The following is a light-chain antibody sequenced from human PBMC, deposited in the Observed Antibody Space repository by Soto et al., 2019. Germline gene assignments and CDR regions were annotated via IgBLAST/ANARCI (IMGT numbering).Light chain of an antibody. CDR3: SSYTSSSRLYV. CDR2: DVS. CDR1: SSDVGGYNY. Sequence: QSVLTQPASVSGSPGQSITISCTGTSSDVGGYNYVSWYQQHPGKAPKLMNYDVSNRPSGVSNRFSGSKSGNTASLTISGLQAEDEADYYCSSYTSSSRLYVFGTGTKLTVL. V-gene: IGLV2-14*01. J-gene: IGLJ1*01.